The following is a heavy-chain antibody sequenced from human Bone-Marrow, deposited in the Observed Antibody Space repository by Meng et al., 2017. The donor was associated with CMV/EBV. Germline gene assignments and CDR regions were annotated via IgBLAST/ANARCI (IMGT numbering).Heavy chain of an antibody. D-gene: IGHD5-18*01. CDR3: ARVGIQLWLLSPTRGMDV. J-gene: IGHJ6*02. CDR1: GYTFTSYG. Sequence: ASVKVSCKASGYTFTSYGINWVRQATGQGLEWMGWMNPNSGNTNYAQKLQGRVTMTTDTSTSTAYMELRSLRSDDTAVYYCARVGIQLWLLSPTRGMDVWGQGNTVNVSS. CDR2: MNPNSGNT. V-gene: IGHV1-18*01.